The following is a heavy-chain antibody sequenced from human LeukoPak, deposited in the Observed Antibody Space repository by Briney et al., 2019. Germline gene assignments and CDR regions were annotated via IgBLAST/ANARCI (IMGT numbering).Heavy chain of an antibody. D-gene: IGHD6-19*01. V-gene: IGHV3-7*03. CDR2: IKQDGSEK. CDR1: GVTFSSYW. J-gene: IGHJ4*02. CDR3: ARAYSSGWYFHYFDY. Sequence: PGGSLRLSCAASGVTFSSYWMSWVRQAPGKGLEWVANIKQDGSEKYYVDSVKGRFTISRDNAKNSLYLQMNSLRAEDTAVYYCARAYSSGWYFHYFDYWGQGTLVTVSS.